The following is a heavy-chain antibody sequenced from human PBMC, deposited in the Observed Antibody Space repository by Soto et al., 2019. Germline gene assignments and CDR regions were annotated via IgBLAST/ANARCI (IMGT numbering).Heavy chain of an antibody. D-gene: IGHD2-15*01. CDR1: GYRFTGYY. Sequence: QVQLVQSGAEVRKPGASVKVSCRASGYRFTGYYIHWVRQAPGQGLEWMGWVNPNNGDTEDAQKFRGRVTLTGDTTNSTAYMELYRLRSDDTAVYYCARGLTKSIGRGGMFDFVGQGTLVTVSS. CDR3: ARGLTKSIGRGGMFDF. J-gene: IGHJ4*02. CDR2: VNPNNGDT. V-gene: IGHV1-2*02.